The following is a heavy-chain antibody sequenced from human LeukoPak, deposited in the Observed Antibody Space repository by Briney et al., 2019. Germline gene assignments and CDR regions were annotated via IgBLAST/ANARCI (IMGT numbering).Heavy chain of an antibody. CDR3: ARTLADAFDI. J-gene: IGHJ3*02. CDR1: GRPIMMYN. V-gene: IGHV4-59*01. CDR2: IYYSGST. Sequence: RTSETLSLTFSVSGRPIMMYNCSYVRQPPGKGLEWIGYIYYSGSTNHNPSLKSRVTISVDTSKNQFSLNLSSVTAADTAVYYCARTLADAFDIWGQGTMVTVSS.